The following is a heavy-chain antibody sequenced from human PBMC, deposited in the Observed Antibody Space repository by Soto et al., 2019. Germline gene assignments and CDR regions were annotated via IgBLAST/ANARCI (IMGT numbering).Heavy chain of an antibody. Sequence: GSGPTLVNPTQTLTLTCTFSGFSLSTSGVGVGWIRQPPGKALEWLALIYWDDDKRYSPSLKSRLTITKDTSKNQVVLTMTNMDPVDTATYYCAHGSPTRTSPYCISTSCYAGEAFDIWGQGTMVTVSS. J-gene: IGHJ3*02. CDR3: AHGSPTRTSPYCISTSCYAGEAFDI. V-gene: IGHV2-5*02. CDR1: GFSLSTSGVG. D-gene: IGHD2-2*01. CDR2: IYWDDDK.